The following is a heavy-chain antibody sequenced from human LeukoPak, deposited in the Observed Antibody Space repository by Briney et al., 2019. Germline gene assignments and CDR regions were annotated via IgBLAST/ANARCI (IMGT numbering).Heavy chain of an antibody. J-gene: IGHJ3*02. Sequence: GESLKISCKGSGYSFTSYWIGWVRQMPRKGLEWMGIIYPGDSDTRYSPSFQSQVTISADKSISTAYLQWSSLKASDTAMYYCARQNPYSGYDWVYAFDIWGQGTMVTVSS. CDR3: ARQNPYSGYDWVYAFDI. D-gene: IGHD5-12*01. CDR2: IYPGDSDT. CDR1: GYSFTSYW. V-gene: IGHV5-51*01.